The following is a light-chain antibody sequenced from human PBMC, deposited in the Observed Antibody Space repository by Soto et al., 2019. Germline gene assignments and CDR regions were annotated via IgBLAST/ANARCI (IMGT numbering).Light chain of an antibody. J-gene: IGLJ2*01. CDR1: SNDVGGYNY. Sequence: QSALTQPPSASGSPGQSVTISCTGTSNDVGGYNYVSWYQQHPGKAPTLMIYEVSKRPSGVPDRFSGSKSGNTASLTVSGLQAEDEADYYCSSYAGSKGVFGGGTKLTVL. CDR3: SSYAGSKGV. CDR2: EVS. V-gene: IGLV2-8*01.